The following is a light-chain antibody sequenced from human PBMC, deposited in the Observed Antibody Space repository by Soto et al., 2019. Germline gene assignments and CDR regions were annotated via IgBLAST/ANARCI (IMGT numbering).Light chain of an antibody. J-gene: IGLJ1*01. CDR2: EGT. CDR1: SSDVGSYNL. V-gene: IGLV2-14*02. CDR3: SSYTTSTTVV. Sequence: QSVLAQPASVSGSPGQSITISCTGTSSDVGSYNLVSWFQQLPGKVPKLIIYEGTKRPSGVSDRFSGSKSGYTASLTISGLQAEDAADYYCSSYTTSTTVVFGTGTKGTVL.